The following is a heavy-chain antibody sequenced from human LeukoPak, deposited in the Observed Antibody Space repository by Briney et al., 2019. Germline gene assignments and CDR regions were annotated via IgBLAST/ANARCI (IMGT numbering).Heavy chain of an antibody. J-gene: IGHJ6*03. CDR1: GGSFSGYY. V-gene: IGHV4-34*01. CDR3: ARRLGITPNYYYYYMDV. D-gene: IGHD1-14*01. Sequence: PSETLSLTCTVSGGSFSGYYWSWIRQPPGKGLEWIGEINHSGSTNYNPSLKSRVTISVDTSKNQFSLKLSSVTAADTAVYYCARRLGITPNYYYYYMDVWGKGTTVTVSS. CDR2: INHSGST.